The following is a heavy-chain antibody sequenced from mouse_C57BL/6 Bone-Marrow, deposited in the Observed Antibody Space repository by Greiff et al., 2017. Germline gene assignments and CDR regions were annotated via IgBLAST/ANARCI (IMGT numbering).Heavy chain of an antibody. CDR1: GFTFSSYG. D-gene: IGHD1-1*01. Sequence: EVHLVESGGDLVKPGGSLKLSCAASGFTFSSYGMSWVRQTPDKRLAWVATISSGGSYTYYPDSVKGRFTISRDNAKNTLYLQMSSLKSEDTAMYYCARRGRFITTVVDYFDYWGQGTTLTVSS. J-gene: IGHJ2*01. CDR2: ISSGGSYT. CDR3: ARRGRFITTVVDYFDY. V-gene: IGHV5-6*01.